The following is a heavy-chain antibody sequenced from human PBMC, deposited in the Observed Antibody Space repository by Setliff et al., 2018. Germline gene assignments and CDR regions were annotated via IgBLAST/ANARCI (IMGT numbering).Heavy chain of an antibody. CDR2: IHHSGST. V-gene: IGHV4-59*08. Sequence: SETLSLTCTVSGGSISSDYWSWIRQPPGKRLEWIGFIHHSGSTHYNPSLKSRVTISGDTSKNQFSLKLTSVTAADTAVYFCARSLGSGSYYNSRPFYSDYWGQGTLVTVSS. D-gene: IGHD3-10*01. CDR1: GGSISSDY. J-gene: IGHJ4*02. CDR3: ARSLGSGSYYNSRPFYSDY.